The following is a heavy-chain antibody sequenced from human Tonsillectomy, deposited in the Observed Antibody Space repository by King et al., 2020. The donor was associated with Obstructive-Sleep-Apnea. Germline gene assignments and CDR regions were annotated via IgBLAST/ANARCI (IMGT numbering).Heavy chain of an antibody. CDR3: ASFTLQKYYDYVWGSFPDSSLDY. J-gene: IGHJ4*02. D-gene: IGHD3-16*01. CDR1: SSGDYY. V-gene: IGHV4-30-4*01. CDR2: IYYSGST. Sequence: SSGDYYWSWIRQPPGKGLEWLGYIYYSGSTYYNPSLKSRVTISVDTSKNQFSLKLSSVTAADTAVYYCASFTLQKYYDYVWGSFPDSSLDYWGQGTLVTVSS.